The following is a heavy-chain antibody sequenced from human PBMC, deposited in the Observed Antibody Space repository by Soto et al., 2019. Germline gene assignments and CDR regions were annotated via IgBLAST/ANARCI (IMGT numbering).Heavy chain of an antibody. CDR1: GYTFTSYG. CDR2: ISAYNGNT. CDR3: ARDSSTVTTFYYYYGMDV. V-gene: IGHV1-18*01. D-gene: IGHD4-17*01. Sequence: ASVKVSCKASGYTFTSYGISWVRQAPGQGLEWMGWISAYNGNTNYAQKLQGRVTMTTDTSTSTAYMELRSLRSDDTAVYYCARDSSTVTTFYYYYGMDVWGQGTTVTVSS. J-gene: IGHJ6*02.